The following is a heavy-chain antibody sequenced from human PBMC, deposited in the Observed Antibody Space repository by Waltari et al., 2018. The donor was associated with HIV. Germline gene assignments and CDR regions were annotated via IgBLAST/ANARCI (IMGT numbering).Heavy chain of an antibody. J-gene: IGHJ6*01. CDR3: ARRVLVVTSTGLFYYGLDV. Sequence: QVHLLQSGAEMKKPGASVRVSCKASGYSFSTHGISWVRQAPGQGLEWMGWINIYNGHTNYAQTVQGRFTMTTDTSASTAYMELRSLRFDDTAVYYCARRVLVVTSTGLFYYGLDVWGQGTTVTVSS. CDR2: INIYNGHT. V-gene: IGHV1-18*01. D-gene: IGHD2-15*01. CDR1: GYSFSTHG.